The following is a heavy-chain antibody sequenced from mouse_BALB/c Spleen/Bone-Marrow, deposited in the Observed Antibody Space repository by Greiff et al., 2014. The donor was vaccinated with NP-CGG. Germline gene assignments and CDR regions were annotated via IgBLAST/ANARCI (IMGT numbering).Heavy chain of an antibody. CDR2: IDPETGGT. J-gene: IGHJ4*01. CDR3: TREGIYFGYDVPMDY. V-gene: IGHV1-15*01. CDR1: GYKFTDYE. Sequence: QVQLQQSGAELVRPGALVTLSCKASGYKFTDYEMHWVKQTPVHGLEWIGSIDPETGGTAYNQNFKGKATLTADRSSTTAYMELRSLTSEDSAVYYCTREGIYFGYDVPMDYWGQGTSVTVSS. D-gene: IGHD2-2*01.